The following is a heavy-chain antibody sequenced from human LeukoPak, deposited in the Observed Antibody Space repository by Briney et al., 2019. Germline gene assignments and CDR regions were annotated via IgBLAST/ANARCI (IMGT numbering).Heavy chain of an antibody. CDR2: INPNSGGT. V-gene: IGHV1-2*02. J-gene: IGHJ4*02. CDR1: GYNFTGYY. Sequence: ASVKVSCKASGYNFTGYYMHWVRQAPGQGLEWMGWINPNSGGTNYAQKFQGRVTMTRDTSINTACMELNSLRSDDTAVYYCARTGDFDYWGQGSLVTVSS. CDR3: ARTGDFDY. D-gene: IGHD2-8*02.